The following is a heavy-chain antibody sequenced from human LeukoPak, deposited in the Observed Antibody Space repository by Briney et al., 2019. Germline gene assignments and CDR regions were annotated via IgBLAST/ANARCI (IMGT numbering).Heavy chain of an antibody. Sequence: GGSLRLSCAASGFTFDDYAMHWVRQAPGKGLEWVSSISWNSGTIRYADSVKGRFTISRDNAKNSLYLQMNSLRVEDMAVYYCGRGWAVDFWGQGTLVTVSS. CDR3: GRGWAVDF. J-gene: IGHJ4*02. D-gene: IGHD2-15*01. V-gene: IGHV3-9*03. CDR2: ISWNSGTI. CDR1: GFTFDDYA.